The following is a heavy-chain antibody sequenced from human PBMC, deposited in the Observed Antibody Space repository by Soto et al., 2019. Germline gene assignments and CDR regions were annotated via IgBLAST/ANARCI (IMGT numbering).Heavy chain of an antibody. V-gene: IGHV4-31*03. J-gene: IGHJ1*01. CDR2: IYYSGST. CDR3: AAGGYCSGGSCYPAEYFQH. Sequence: SETLSLTCTVSGGSISSGGYYWSWIRQHPGKGLEWIGYIYYSGSTYYNPSLKSRVTISVDTSKNQFSLKLSSVTAADTAVYYCAAGGYCSGGSCYPAEYFQHWGRGTLVTVS. D-gene: IGHD2-15*01. CDR1: GGSISSGGYY.